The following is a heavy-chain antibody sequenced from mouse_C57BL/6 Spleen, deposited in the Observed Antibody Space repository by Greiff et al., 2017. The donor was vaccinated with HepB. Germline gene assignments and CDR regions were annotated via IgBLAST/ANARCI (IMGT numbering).Heavy chain of an antibody. CDR2: ISSGGSYT. CDR1: GFTFSSYG. Sequence: EVKVVESGGDLVKPGGSLKLSCAASGFTFSSYGMSWVRQTPDKRLEWVATISSGGSYTYYPDSVKGRFTISRDNAKNTLYLQMSSLKSEDTAMYYCARHLGYGSSYGYFDVWGTGTTVTVSS. V-gene: IGHV5-6*01. D-gene: IGHD1-1*01. CDR3: ARHLGYGSSYGYFDV. J-gene: IGHJ1*03.